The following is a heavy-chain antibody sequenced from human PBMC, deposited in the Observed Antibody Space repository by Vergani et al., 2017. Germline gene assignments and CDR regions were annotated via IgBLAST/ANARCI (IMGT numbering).Heavy chain of an antibody. J-gene: IGHJ6*02. CDR2: ISAYNGNT. Sequence: QVQLVQSGAEGKKPGASVKVSCKASGVNYRSLAISWVRLAPGQGLEWMGWISAYNGNTNYAQKLQGRFTMTTDTSTRTAYMELRSLSSYDTAVYYCARDGDSGGYYALGYYDGMDVWGQGTSVTVSS. D-gene: IGHD3-22*01. CDR1: GVNYRSLA. CDR3: ARDGDSGGYYALGYYDGMDV. V-gene: IGHV1-18*01.